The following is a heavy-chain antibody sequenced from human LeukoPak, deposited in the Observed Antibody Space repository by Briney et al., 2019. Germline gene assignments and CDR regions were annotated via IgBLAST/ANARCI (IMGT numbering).Heavy chain of an antibody. V-gene: IGHV3-21*01. CDR1: GFTFSSYS. CDR2: ISSSSSYI. J-gene: IGHJ5*02. CDR3: ARGADGVSSNSRGWFDP. Sequence: GGSLRLSCAASGFTFSSYSMNWVRQAPGKGLEWVSSISSSSSYIYYTDSVKGRFTISRDNARNSLYLQMNTLRAEDTAVYSCARGADGVSSNSRGWFDPWGQGTLVTVSS. D-gene: IGHD2-15*01.